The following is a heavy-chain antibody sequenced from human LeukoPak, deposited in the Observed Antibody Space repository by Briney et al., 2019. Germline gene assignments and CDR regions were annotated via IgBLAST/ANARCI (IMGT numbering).Heavy chain of an antibody. Sequence: GGSLRLSCAASGFTFSSYAMGWVRQAPGNGLQWVSGISGRGSATDSADSVKGRFIISRDNSKNTLYLQMYSLRVEDTAVYYCARRPGPYGGPFDYWGQGTLVTVSS. CDR1: GFTFSSYA. CDR3: ARRPGPYGGPFDY. J-gene: IGHJ4*02. CDR2: ISGRGSAT. V-gene: IGHV3-23*01. D-gene: IGHD4-23*01.